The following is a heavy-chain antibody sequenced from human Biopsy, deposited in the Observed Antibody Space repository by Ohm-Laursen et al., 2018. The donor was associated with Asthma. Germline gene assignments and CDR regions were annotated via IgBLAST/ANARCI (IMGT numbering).Heavy chain of an antibody. CDR2: ISSLSRYI. J-gene: IGHJ4*02. D-gene: IGHD3-10*01. V-gene: IGHV3-21*01. CDR1: GFMFSDYV. CDR3: SRDFTIGSGSPFHF. Sequence: SLRLSCAASGFMFSDYVFHWVRQAPGKGLEWVASISSLSRYIYHATSLRGRFTISRDNAKRSLYLQMDSLRGDDTAVYYCSRDFTIGSGSPFHFWGRGTLVTVSS.